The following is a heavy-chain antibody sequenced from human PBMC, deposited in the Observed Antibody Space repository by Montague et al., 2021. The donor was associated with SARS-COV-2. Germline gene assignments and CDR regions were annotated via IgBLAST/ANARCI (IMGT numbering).Heavy chain of an antibody. Sequence: SETLSLTCTVSGGSISSSSYYWGWIRQPPGKGLEWIGSIYYSGSTYYNPSLKSRVTTSVDTSENQFSLKLSSVTAADAAVYYCARQGPIVVVVAAARGWFDPWGQGTLVTVSS. J-gene: IGHJ5*02. D-gene: IGHD2-15*01. CDR3: ARQGPIVVVVAAARGWFDP. CDR1: GGSISSSSYY. CDR2: IYYSGST. V-gene: IGHV4-39*01.